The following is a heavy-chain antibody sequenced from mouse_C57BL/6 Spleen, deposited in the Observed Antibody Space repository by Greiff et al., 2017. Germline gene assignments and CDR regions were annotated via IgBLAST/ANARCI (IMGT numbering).Heavy chain of an antibody. Sequence: VQLQESGAELARPGASVKLSCKASGYTFTSYGISWVKQRTGQGLEWIGEIYPRSGNTYYNEKFKGKATLTADKSSSTAYMEHRSLTSEDSAVYFCATPTGMDCWGQGTSVTVSS. V-gene: IGHV1-81*01. J-gene: IGHJ4*01. CDR1: GYTFTSYG. CDR3: ATPTGMDC. D-gene: IGHD1-1*01. CDR2: IYPRSGNT.